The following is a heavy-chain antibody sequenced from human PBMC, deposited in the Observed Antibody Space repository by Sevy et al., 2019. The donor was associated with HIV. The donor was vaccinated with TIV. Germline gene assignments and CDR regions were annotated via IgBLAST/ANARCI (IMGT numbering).Heavy chain of an antibody. D-gene: IGHD6-25*01. CDR1: GFTFDDYT. CDR3: AKDMSASSAEYFQH. CDR2: ISWDGGST. Sequence: GGSLRLSCAASGFTFDDYTMHWVRQAPGKGLEWVSLISWDGGSTYYADSVKGRFTISRDNSKNSLYLQMNSLRTEDSALYYCAKDMSASSAEYFQHWGQGTLVTVSS. V-gene: IGHV3-43*01. J-gene: IGHJ1*01.